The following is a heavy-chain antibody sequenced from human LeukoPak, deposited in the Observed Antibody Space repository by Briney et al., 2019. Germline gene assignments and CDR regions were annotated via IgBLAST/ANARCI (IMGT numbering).Heavy chain of an antibody. V-gene: IGHV4-59*01. CDR1: GGSFSGYY. CDR3: ARGSRGYSYG. J-gene: IGHJ4*02. D-gene: IGHD5-18*01. CDR2: IYYSAST. Sequence: SETLSLTCAVYGGSFSGYYWSWIRQPPGKGLEWIGYIYYSASTNYNPSLKSRVTISVDTSNNQFSLKLSSVTAADTAVYYCARGSRGYSYGWGQGTLVTVSS.